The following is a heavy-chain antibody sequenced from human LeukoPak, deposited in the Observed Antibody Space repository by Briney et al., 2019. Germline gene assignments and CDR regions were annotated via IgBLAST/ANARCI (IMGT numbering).Heavy chain of an antibody. CDR3: ARDPGDYGDYGGLGYYFDY. Sequence: GGSLRLSCAASGFTFSSYEMNWVRQAPGKGLEWVSYISSSGSTIYYADSVKGRFTISRDNAKNSLYLQMNSLRADDTAVYYCARDPGDYGDYGGLGYYFDYWGQGTLVTVSS. CDR1: GFTFSSYE. D-gene: IGHD4-17*01. V-gene: IGHV3-48*03. J-gene: IGHJ4*02. CDR2: ISSSGSTI.